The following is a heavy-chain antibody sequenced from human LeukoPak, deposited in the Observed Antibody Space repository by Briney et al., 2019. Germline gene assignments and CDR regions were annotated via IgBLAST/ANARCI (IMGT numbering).Heavy chain of an antibody. CDR1: GFTFSSYS. D-gene: IGHD6-19*01. Sequence: GGSLRLSCAASGFTFSSYSMNWVRQAPGKGLEWVSYISSSSSTIYYADSVKGRFTISRDNAKNSLYLQMNSLRAEDTAVYYCARAYRGYSSGWYSGGPAYWGQGTLVTVSS. J-gene: IGHJ4*02. CDR3: ARAYRGYSSGWYSGGPAY. V-gene: IGHV3-48*01. CDR2: ISSSSSTI.